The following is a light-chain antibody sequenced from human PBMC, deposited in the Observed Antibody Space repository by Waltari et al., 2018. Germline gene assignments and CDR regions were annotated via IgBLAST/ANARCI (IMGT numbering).Light chain of an antibody. CDR2: QDT. V-gene: IGLV3-1*01. J-gene: IGLJ2*01. CDR3: QAWDSRHVI. CDR1: KLGDKY. Sequence: SYELTQPPSVSVSPGQTASITCSGAKLGDKYASWYQQKPGQSPVLVICQDTKRPSGIPERFSGSNSGNTATLTISGTQAMDEADYYCQAWDSRHVIIGGGTKLTVL.